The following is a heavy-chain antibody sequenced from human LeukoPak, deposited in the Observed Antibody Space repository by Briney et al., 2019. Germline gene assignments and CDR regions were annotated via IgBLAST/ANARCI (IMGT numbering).Heavy chain of an antibody. CDR3: AREGYCSGGSCYSSSAIDAFDI. Sequence: GGSLRLSCSASGFTFSNYSMHWVRQAPGKGLEWVALISFDGSQKYYADSVKGRFTISRDNSKNTLYLQMNSLRAEDTAVYYCAREGYCSGGSCYSSSAIDAFDIWGQGTMVTVSS. CDR2: ISFDGSQK. V-gene: IGHV3-30*02. J-gene: IGHJ3*02. D-gene: IGHD2-15*01. CDR1: GFTFSNYS.